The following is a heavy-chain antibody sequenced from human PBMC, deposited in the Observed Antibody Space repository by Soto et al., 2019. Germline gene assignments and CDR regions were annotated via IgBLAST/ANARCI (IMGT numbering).Heavy chain of an antibody. D-gene: IGHD2-15*01. CDR3: ARGGTGYCSGGSCYGDYYYGMDV. V-gene: IGHV4-31*03. J-gene: IGHJ6*02. CDR1: GGSISSGGYY. Sequence: SETLSLTCTVSGGSISSGGYYWSWIRQHPGKGLEWIGYIYYSGSTYYNPSLKSRVTISVDTSKNQFSLKLSSVTAADTAVYYCARGGTGYCSGGSCYGDYYYGMDVWGQGTTVTVSS. CDR2: IYYSGST.